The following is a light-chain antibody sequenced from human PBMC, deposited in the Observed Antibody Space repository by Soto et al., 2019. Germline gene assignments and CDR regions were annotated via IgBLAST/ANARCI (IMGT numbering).Light chain of an antibody. CDR3: SSYAGSSNV. J-gene: IGLJ1*01. CDR1: SSDVGGYNY. Sequence: QSVLTQPASVSGSPGQSITISCTGTSSDVGGYNYVSWYQQHPGKAPKLMISEVSNRPSGVSNRFSGSKSGNTASLTISGLQAEDEADYYCSSYAGSSNVFGTGTKATVL. CDR2: EVS. V-gene: IGLV2-14*01.